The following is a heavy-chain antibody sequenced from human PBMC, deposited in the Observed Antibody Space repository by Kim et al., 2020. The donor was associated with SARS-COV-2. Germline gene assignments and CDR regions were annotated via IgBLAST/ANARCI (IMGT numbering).Heavy chain of an antibody. CDR3: AREIPCPRQFLPGVLALLSQCDNWFDP. D-gene: IGHD3-16*02. CDR2: INHSGST. V-gene: IGHV4-34*01. CDR1: GGSFSGYY. Sequence: SETLSLTCAVYGGSFSGYYWSWIRQPPGKGLEWIGEINHSGSTNYNPSLKSRVTISVDTSKNQFSLKLSSVTAADTAVYYCAREIPCPRQFLPGVLALLSQCDNWFDPWGQGTLVTVSS. J-gene: IGHJ5*02.